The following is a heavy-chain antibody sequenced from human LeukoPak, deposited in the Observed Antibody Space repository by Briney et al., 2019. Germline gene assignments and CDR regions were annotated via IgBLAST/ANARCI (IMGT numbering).Heavy chain of an antibody. J-gene: IGHJ4*02. V-gene: IGHV3-7*01. CDR1: GFTFSSYW. D-gene: IGHD3-22*01. Sequence: GGSLRLSCADSGFTFSSYWMSWVRQAPGKGLEWVANIKQDGSEKYYVDSVKGRFTISRDNAKNSLYLQMNSLRAEDTAVYYCARGARSLGYDSSGYAQVSTLWSQGTLVTVSS. CDR2: IKQDGSEK. CDR3: ARGARSLGYDSSGYAQVSTL.